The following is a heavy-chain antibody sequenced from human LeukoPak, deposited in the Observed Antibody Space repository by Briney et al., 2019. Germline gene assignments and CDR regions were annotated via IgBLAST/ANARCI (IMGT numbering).Heavy chain of an antibody. CDR3: ARDFGTTGWHTFDY. CDR1: GDSVSSKNGA. V-gene: IGHV6-1*01. Sequence: SQTLSLTYVVSGDSVSSKNGAWNWIRQSPSRGLEWLGRTYYRSKWYNDYAESMEGRMTISQDTSKNQYSLHLNSVTPDDPAVYYCARDFGTTGWHTFDYWGQGTLVTVSS. J-gene: IGHJ4*02. D-gene: IGHD6-19*01. CDR2: TYYRSKWYN.